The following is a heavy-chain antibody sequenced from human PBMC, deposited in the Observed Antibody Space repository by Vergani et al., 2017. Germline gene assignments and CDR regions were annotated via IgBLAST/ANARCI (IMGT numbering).Heavy chain of an antibody. CDR3: ARDGLGYCSSTSCYRDYYYYMDV. D-gene: IGHD2-2*02. CDR2: INPNSGVT. Sequence: QVQLVQSGAEVKKPGASVKVSCKASGYTFTGYYMHWVRQAPGQGLEWMGWINPNSGVTNYAQKLQGRVTMTTDTSTSTAYMELRSLRSDDTAVYYCARDGLGYCSSTSCYRDYYYYMDVWGKGTTVTVSS. CDR1: GYTFTGYY. V-gene: IGHV1-2*02. J-gene: IGHJ6*03.